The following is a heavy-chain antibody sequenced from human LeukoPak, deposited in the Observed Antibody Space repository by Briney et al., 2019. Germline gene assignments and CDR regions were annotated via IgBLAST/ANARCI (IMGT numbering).Heavy chain of an antibody. V-gene: IGHV3-21*01. D-gene: IGHD2-2*01. Sequence: GGSLRLSCEASGFTFSNYAMSWVRQAPGKGLEWVSSISSSSSYIYYADSVKGRFTISRDNAKNSLYLQMNSLRAEDTAVYYCARDGFSGAIVVVPAAMDVWGKGTTVTVSS. CDR1: GFTFSNYA. J-gene: IGHJ6*04. CDR3: ARDGFSGAIVVVPAAMDV. CDR2: ISSSSSYI.